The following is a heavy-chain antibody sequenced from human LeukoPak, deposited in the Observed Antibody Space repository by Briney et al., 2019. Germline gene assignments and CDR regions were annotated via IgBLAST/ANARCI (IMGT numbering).Heavy chain of an antibody. J-gene: IGHJ4*02. CDR1: GGTFSSYA. D-gene: IGHD3-10*01. Sequence: GASVKVSCKASGGTFSSYAISWVRQAPGQGLEWMGRIIPILGIANYAQKFQGRVTITADESTSTGYMELSSLRSEDTAVYYCASTYYGSGSYYKGGFDFWGQGTLVTVSS. V-gene: IGHV1-69*04. CDR2: IIPILGIA. CDR3: ASTYYGSGSYYKGGFDF.